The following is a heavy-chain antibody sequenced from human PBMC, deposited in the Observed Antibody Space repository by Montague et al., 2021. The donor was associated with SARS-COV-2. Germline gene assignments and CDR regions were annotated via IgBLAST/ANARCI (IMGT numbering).Heavy chain of an antibody. V-gene: IGHV4-4*02. D-gene: IGHD2-15*01. CDR2: IYHTGKT. Sequence: SETLSLTCDVPGGSVSSDNWWTWVRHTPGKGLEWIGEIYHTGKTDYSPSFRGRLTISIDKTKNQFSLILRSVTAADTAVYYLTRRPRRASGGGLDVWGQGTTVTVSS. CDR3: TRRPRRASGGGLDV. CDR1: GGSVSSDNW. J-gene: IGHJ6*02.